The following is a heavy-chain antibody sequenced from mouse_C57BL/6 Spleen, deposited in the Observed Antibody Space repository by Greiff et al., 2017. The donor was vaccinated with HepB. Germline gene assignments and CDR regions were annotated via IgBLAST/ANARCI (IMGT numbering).Heavy chain of an antibody. CDR1: GFTFSSYA. Sequence: EVQRVESGGGLVKPGGSLKLSCAASGFTFSSYAMSWVRQTPEKRLEWVATISDGGSYTYYPDNVKGRFTISRDNAKNNLYLQMSHLKSEDTAMYYCAREDDYGPFAYWGQGTLVTVSA. CDR3: AREDDYGPFAY. D-gene: IGHD2-4*01. V-gene: IGHV5-4*01. J-gene: IGHJ3*01. CDR2: ISDGGSYT.